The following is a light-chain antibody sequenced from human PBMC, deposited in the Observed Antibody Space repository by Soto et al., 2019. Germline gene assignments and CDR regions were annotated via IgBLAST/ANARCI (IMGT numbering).Light chain of an antibody. CDR1: QSVSSNY. Sequence: EIVMTQSPSTLSVSPGERATLSCRTSQSVSSNYLAWYQQKPGQPPRLLIYGAFKRATGIPDRFSGIGSGTDFTLTISRMEPEDFAVYCCQQYGSSPRTFGQGTKVDIK. CDR2: GAF. CDR3: QQYGSSPRT. V-gene: IGKV3-20*01. J-gene: IGKJ1*01.